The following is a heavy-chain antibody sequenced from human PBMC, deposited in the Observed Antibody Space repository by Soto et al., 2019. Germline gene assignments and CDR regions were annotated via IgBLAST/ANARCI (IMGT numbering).Heavy chain of an antibody. CDR3: ARDVRSHDYGHYYYGMDV. V-gene: IGHV1-18*01. CDR2: ISIYNGNT. CDR1: GYTFTSYG. J-gene: IGHJ6*02. Sequence: QVQLVQSGAEVNKPGASVKVSCKASGYTFTSYGISWVRQAPGQGLEWMGWISIYNGNTNYAQKLQGRVTRTTDTSTSTAYMELRSLRSDDTAVYYCARDVRSHDYGHYYYGMDVWGQGTTVTVSS. D-gene: IGHD4-17*01.